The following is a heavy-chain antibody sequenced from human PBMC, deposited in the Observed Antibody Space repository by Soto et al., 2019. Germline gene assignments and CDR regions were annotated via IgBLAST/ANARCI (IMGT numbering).Heavy chain of an antibody. D-gene: IGHD5-18*01. CDR2: IWYDGSNK. CDR1: GFTFSSYG. J-gene: IGHJ6*02. V-gene: IGHV3-33*01. CDR3: ARDGGYSYGYDYYYGMDV. Sequence: GGSLRLSCAASGFTFSSYGMHWVRQAPGKGLGWVAVIWYDGSNKYYADSVKGRFTISRDNSKNTLYLQMNSLRAEDTAVYYCARDGGYSYGYDYYYGMDVWGQGTTVTVSS.